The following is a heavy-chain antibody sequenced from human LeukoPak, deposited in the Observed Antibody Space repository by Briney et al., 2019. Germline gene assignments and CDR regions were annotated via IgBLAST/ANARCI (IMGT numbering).Heavy chain of an antibody. J-gene: IGHJ4*02. CDR3: ARAGYYDSSSELRVDY. V-gene: IGHV1-69*06. CDR1: GGTFSSYA. CDR2: IIPIFGTA. Sequence: SVKVSCKASGGTFSSYAISWMRQAPGQGLEWMGRIIPIFGTANYAQKFQGRVTITADKSTSTAYMELSSLGSEDTAVYYCARAGYYDSSSELRVDYWGQGTLVTVSS. D-gene: IGHD3-22*01.